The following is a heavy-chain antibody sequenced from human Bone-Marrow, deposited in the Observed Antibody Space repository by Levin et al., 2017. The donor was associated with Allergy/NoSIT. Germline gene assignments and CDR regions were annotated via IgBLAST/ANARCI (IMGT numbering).Heavy chain of an antibody. CDR1: GGSVTNSY. J-gene: IGHJ4*02. V-gene: IGHV4-59*02. Sequence: SQTLSLTCTVSGGSVTNSYWSWIRQPPGKGLEWSGYIYFSATTSYNPSLKSRVTISVDTSKNQFSLRLTSVTAADTAVYYCASTGEYGDSDFWGQGTLVIVSS. D-gene: IGHD4-17*01. CDR2: IYFSATT. CDR3: ASTGEYGDSDF.